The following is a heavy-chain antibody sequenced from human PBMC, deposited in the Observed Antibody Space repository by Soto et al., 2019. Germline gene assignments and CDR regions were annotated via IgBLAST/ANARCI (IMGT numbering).Heavy chain of an antibody. CDR1: GFRFSSYW. J-gene: IGHJ4*02. D-gene: IGHD3-10*01. Sequence: EVQLVESGGGLVQPGGSLRLSCAASGFRFSSYWMSWVRQAPGKGLEWVGRIKSKTDGGTTDYAAPVKGRFTISRDDSKNTLYLQMNSLKTEDTAVSYCTTAPYYYGSGSYYFYWGQGTLVTVSS. V-gene: IGHV3-15*01. CDR3: TTAPYYYGSGSYYFY. CDR2: IKSKTDGGTT.